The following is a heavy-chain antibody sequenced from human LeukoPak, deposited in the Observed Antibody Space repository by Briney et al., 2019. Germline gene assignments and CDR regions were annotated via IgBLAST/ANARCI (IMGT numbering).Heavy chain of an antibody. CDR1: GGSISSSIHY. CDR2: INYSGST. J-gene: IGHJ4*02. V-gene: IGHV4-39*07. Sequence: PSETLSLTCTVSGGSISSSIHYWGWIRQPPGKGLEWIGTINYSGSTYYNPSLKSRVTMSVDTSQSQFSLKLNSVTAADTAVYYCARLDHYYDSSGYYSYFDYWGQGTLVTVSS. CDR3: ARLDHYYDSSGYYSYFDY. D-gene: IGHD3-22*01.